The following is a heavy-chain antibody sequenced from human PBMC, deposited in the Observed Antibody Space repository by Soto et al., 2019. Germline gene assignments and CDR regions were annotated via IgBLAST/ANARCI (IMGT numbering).Heavy chain of an antibody. CDR2: IYHSGST. D-gene: IGHD3-10*01. CDR3: ARRWGEGRVDY. Sequence: QVQLQESGPGLVKPSGTLSLTCAVSGGSIRSSNWWSWVRQPPGKGLQWIGEIYHSGSTNYIPSLKXRXTXSXXKSRNQFSLKLRSVTAADTAVYYCARRWGEGRVDYWGQGTLVTVSS. CDR1: GGSIRSSNW. V-gene: IGHV4-4*02. J-gene: IGHJ4*02.